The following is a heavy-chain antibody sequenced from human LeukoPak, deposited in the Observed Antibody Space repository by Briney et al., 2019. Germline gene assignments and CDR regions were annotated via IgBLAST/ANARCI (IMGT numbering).Heavy chain of an antibody. CDR3: ARAIIVWGSYRYGPGYFDY. Sequence: PGGSLRLSCAASGFSFSDYWMTWVRQAPGKGLEWVANIKQDGSEKYYVDSVKGRFTISRDNAKNSLYLQMNSLRAEDTAVYYCARAIIVWGSYRYGPGYFDYWGQGTLVTVSS. V-gene: IGHV3-7*01. CDR1: GFSFSDYW. D-gene: IGHD3-16*02. CDR2: IKQDGSEK. J-gene: IGHJ4*02.